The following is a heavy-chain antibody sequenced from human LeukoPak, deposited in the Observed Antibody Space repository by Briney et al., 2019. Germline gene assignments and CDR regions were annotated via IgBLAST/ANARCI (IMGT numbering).Heavy chain of an antibody. Sequence: GGSLRLSCAASGFIFSTYGMHWVRQAPGKGLEWVAVIWNDGNKKYYADSVKGRFTISRDNSKNTLYLQMNSLRVEDTAVYYCARDPGMEYQWPGTRYFDYWGQGTLVTVSS. CDR2: IWNDGNKK. D-gene: IGHD6-19*01. J-gene: IGHJ4*02. CDR1: GFIFSTYG. V-gene: IGHV3-33*01. CDR3: ARDPGMEYQWPGTRYFDY.